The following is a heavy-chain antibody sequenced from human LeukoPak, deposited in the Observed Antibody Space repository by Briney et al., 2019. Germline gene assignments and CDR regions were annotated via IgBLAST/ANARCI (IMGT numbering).Heavy chain of an antibody. CDR1: GGSISSGGYY. CDR3: AREGGIVVVPAAMFDWFDP. CDR2: IYTSGST. J-gene: IGHJ5*02. D-gene: IGHD2-2*01. V-gene: IGHV4-61*02. Sequence: SETLSLTCTVSGGSISSGGYYWSWIRQPAGKGLEWIGRIYTSGSTNYNPSLKSRVTMSVDTSKNQFSLKLSSVTAADTAVYYCAREGGIVVVPAAMFDWFDPWGQGTLVTVSS.